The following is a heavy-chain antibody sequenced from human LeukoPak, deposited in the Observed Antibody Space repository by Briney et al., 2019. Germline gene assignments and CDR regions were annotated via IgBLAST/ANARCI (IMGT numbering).Heavy chain of an antibody. CDR3: ARDLHYYVAMDV. J-gene: IGHJ6*02. D-gene: IGHD3-10*02. V-gene: IGHV3-48*01. Sequence: PGGSLRLSCAASGFTFNTYSMNWVRQAPGKGLEWVSYISGSSSGMYYADSVKGRFTISRDNAKNSLYLQLNSLRAEDTALYYCARDLHYYVAMDVWGQGTTVTVSS. CDR1: GFTFNTYS. CDR2: ISGSSSGM.